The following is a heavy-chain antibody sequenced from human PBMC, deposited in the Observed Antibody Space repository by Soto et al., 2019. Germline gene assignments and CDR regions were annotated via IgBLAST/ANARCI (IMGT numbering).Heavy chain of an antibody. V-gene: IGHV3-11*06. CDR1: GFTFSDYY. D-gene: IGHD2-2*01. CDR3: AREGTRYCSSTSCLLSRYYGMDV. CDR2: ISSSSSYT. J-gene: IGHJ6*02. Sequence: PGGSLRLSCAASGFTFSDYYMSWIRQAPGKGLEWVSYISSSSSYTNYADSVKGRFTISRDNAKNSLYLQMNSLRAEDTAVYYCAREGTRYCSSTSCLLSRYYGMDVWGQGTTVTVSS.